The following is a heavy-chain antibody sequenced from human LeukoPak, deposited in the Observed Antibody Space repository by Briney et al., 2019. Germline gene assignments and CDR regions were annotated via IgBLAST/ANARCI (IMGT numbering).Heavy chain of an antibody. CDR2: IIPIFGTA. CDR1: GGTFSSYA. CDR3: ASQILYSSGWSFDY. J-gene: IGHJ4*02. Sequence: ASVKVSCKASGGTFSSYAISWVRQAPGQGLEWMGRIIPIFGTANYAQKFQGRVTITADKSTSTAYMELSSLSAQETAVYYCASQILYSSGWSFDYWGQGTLVTVSS. V-gene: IGHV1-69*06. D-gene: IGHD6-19*01.